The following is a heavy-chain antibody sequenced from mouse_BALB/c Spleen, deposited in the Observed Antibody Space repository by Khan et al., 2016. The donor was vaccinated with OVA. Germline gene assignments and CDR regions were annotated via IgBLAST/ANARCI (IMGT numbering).Heavy chain of an antibody. V-gene: IGHV1-7*01. CDR3: ASSIRCYYSLDY. CDR1: GYTFTSYW. Sequence: QVQLQQSGAELAKPGASVKMSCKASGYTFTSYWMHWVKQRPGQGLEWIGYINPSTGYTEYNQKFKDKATLTTDESSSTAYIQLSSLTSEDSAVHYCASSIRCYYSLDYWGQGTTVTVSS. CDR2: INPSTGYT. J-gene: IGHJ4*01.